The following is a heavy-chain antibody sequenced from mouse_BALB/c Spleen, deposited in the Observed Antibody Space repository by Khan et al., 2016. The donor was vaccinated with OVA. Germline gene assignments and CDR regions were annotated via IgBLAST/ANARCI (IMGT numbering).Heavy chain of an antibody. CDR3: VRFHVGY. CDR2: MNTYTGEP. Sequence: QIQLVQSGPELKKPGETVKISCKASGYTFKDYVMNWVKQYPGEGLKWMGWMNTYTGEPTYADDFKGRFAFTLENSASTAYLELSSLNTEDTAPYFCVRFHVGYWGQGTTLTVSA. V-gene: IGHV9-3-1*01. CDR1: GYTFKDYV. J-gene: IGHJ2*01.